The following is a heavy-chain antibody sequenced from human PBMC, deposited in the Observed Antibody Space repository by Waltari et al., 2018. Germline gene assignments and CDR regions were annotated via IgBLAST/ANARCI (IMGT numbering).Heavy chain of an antibody. V-gene: IGHV3-30*03. CDR3: VRQQWGSDIHDAFDI. CDR1: GFTFRTYR. J-gene: IGHJ3*02. Sequence: LVESGGGVVQPGRSLRPPCAASGFTFRTYRMPWVRQAPNKGLGWVAVMSYDGSTKNYADSVKGRFSISRDNSQNMLYLQLSSLRPEDTALYYCVRQQWGSDIHDAFDIWGQGTTVTVSS. D-gene: IGHD1-26*01. CDR2: MSYDGSTK.